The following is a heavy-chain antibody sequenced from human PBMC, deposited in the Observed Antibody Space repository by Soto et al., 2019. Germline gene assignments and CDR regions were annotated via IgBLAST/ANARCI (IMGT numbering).Heavy chain of an antibody. CDR3: AKARCSTTNCYVPDY. Sequence: GGSLRLSCAASGFSFNSYSMNWVRQAPGKGLEWVSVIGGSGGSPSYADSVQGRFSISRDNPKNTLYLQMNSLRGEDTAMYYCAKARCSTTNCYVPDYWGQGTLVTVSS. D-gene: IGHD2-2*01. CDR2: IGGSGGSP. J-gene: IGHJ4*02. CDR1: GFSFNSYS. V-gene: IGHV3-23*01.